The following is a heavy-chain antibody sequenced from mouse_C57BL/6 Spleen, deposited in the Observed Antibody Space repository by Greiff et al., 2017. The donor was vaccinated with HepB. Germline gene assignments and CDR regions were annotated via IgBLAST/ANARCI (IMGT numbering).Heavy chain of an antibody. V-gene: IGHV5-17*01. Sequence: EVQGVESGGGLVKPGGSLKLSCAASGFTFSDYGMHWVRQAPEKGLEWVAYISSGSSTIYYADTVKGRFTISRDKAKNTLFLQMTSLRSEDTAMYYCAKQNWDWYFDVWGTGTTVTVSS. J-gene: IGHJ1*03. CDR1: GFTFSDYG. CDR3: AKQNWDWYFDV. CDR2: ISSGSSTI. D-gene: IGHD4-1*01.